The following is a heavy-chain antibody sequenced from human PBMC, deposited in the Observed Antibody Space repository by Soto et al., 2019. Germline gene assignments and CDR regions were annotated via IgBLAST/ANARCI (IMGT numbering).Heavy chain of an antibody. CDR2: IYTDGTT. Sequence: PSETLSLTCTVSGDSISDYFYWSWIRQHAGKGLEWIGRIYTDGTTKYNPSLKSRVTLSLDKSKNQFSLRLSSVTAAGTAVYYFAREVRGGFTGIFDQWGRGSRVTVSS. J-gene: IGHJ4*02. CDR1: GDSISDYFY. V-gene: IGHV4-4*07. D-gene: IGHD2-15*01. CDR3: AREVRGGFTGIFDQ.